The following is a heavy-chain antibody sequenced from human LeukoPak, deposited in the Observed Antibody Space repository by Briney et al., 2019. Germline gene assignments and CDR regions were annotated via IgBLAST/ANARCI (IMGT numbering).Heavy chain of an antibody. CDR2: IYYSGST. CDR1: GGSISSYY. Sequence: SETLSLTCTVSGGSISSYYWSWIRQPPGKGLEWIGYIYYSGSTNYNPSLKRRVTISVDTSKNQFSLKLSSVTAADTAVYYCARVNRGIQLWFDFDYWGQGTLVTVSS. CDR3: ARVNRGIQLWFDFDY. V-gene: IGHV4-59*01. J-gene: IGHJ4*02. D-gene: IGHD5-18*01.